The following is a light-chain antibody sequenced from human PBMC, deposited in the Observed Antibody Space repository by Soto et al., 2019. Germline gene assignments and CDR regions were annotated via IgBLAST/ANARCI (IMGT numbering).Light chain of an antibody. CDR3: QQANTFPLT. V-gene: IGKV1-12*01. CDR2: TAS. Sequence: DIQMTQSPSSVSASVGDRVTITCWASQDISNWLVWYQQKPGKAPKLLISTASNLHSGVPSRFSGSGSGTDFTLTISSLQPEDSATYYCQQANTFPLTFGGGTKVEIK. CDR1: QDISNW. J-gene: IGKJ4*01.